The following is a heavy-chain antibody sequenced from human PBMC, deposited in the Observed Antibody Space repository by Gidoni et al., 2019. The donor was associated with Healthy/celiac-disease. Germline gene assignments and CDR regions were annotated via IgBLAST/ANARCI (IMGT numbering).Heavy chain of an antibody. J-gene: IGHJ3*02. D-gene: IGHD4-17*01. CDR3: ARDHGDYAFDI. CDR1: GGSISSYY. CDR2: FYYSGST. V-gene: IGHV4-59*01. Sequence: QVQLQESGPGLVKPSETLSLTCTVSGGSISSYYWSWIRQPPGKGLEWIGYFYYSGSTNYNPSLKSRVTISVDTSKNQFSLKLSSVTAADTAVYYCARDHGDYAFDIWGQGTMVTVSS.